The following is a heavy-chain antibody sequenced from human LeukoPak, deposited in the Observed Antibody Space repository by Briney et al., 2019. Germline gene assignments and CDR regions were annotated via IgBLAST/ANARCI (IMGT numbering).Heavy chain of an antibody. CDR3: ATPKPPMYYYGSGSYSNVGWFDP. J-gene: IGHJ5*02. CDR1: GYTFTSYY. Sequence: ASVKVSCKASGYTFTSYYMRWVRQAPGQGLEWMGIINPSGGSTHYAQKFQGRVTMTRDTSISTAYMALSRLRSDDTAVYYCATPKPPMYYYGSGSYSNVGWFDPWGQGTLVTVSS. CDR2: INPSGGST. V-gene: IGHV1-2*02. D-gene: IGHD3-10*01.